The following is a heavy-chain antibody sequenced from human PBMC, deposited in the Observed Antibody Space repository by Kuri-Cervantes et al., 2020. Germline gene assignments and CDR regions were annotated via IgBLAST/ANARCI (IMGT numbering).Heavy chain of an antibody. D-gene: IGHD2-21*02. CDR3: ARDGTVAVTAGPFDY. V-gene: IGHV3-30*04. J-gene: IGHJ4*02. CDR2: ISYDGGEK. Sequence: GGSLRLSCAASGFNFRTYSVHWVRQSPGKGLEWVGGISYDGGEKYYADSVNGRFLISRDNSKNTLYLQMNSLRAEDTAVYYCARDGTVAVTAGPFDYWGQGTLVTVSS. CDR1: GFNFRTYS.